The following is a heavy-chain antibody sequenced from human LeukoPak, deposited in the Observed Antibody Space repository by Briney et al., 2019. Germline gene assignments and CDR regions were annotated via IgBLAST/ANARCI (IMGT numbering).Heavy chain of an antibody. CDR2: MNPSGST. J-gene: IGHJ6*03. D-gene: IGHD3-22*01. V-gene: IGHV4-34*01. CDR1: GEPFSGYY. Sequence: SETLSLTCAVYGEPFSGYYWTWLRQTPEKGLEGIGEMNPSGSTNYNPSLKSRVTISVDTSKNQFSLELSSVTAADTAVYYCARGRQDVTMIVMVMTAVSYYLDVWGKGTTVTVS. CDR3: ARGRQDVTMIVMVMTAVSYYLDV.